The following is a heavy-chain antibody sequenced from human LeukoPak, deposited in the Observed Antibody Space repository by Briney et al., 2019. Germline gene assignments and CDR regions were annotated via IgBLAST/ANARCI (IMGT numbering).Heavy chain of an antibody. CDR2: IKEDGSES. Sequence: GRSLRLTCAASGFIFSTYWMTWVRQAPGKGLEWVANIKEDGSESHYVDSVKGRFTISRDNAKNSLYLQMNSLRAEDTAVYYCSRDLQPGKLFDPWGQGTLVTVSS. V-gene: IGHV3-7*01. CDR1: GFIFSTYW. CDR3: SRDLQPGKLFDP. J-gene: IGHJ5*02. D-gene: IGHD6-13*01.